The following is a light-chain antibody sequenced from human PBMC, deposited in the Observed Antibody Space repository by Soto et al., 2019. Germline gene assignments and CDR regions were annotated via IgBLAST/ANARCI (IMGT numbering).Light chain of an antibody. CDR1: SSNIGNNY. CDR3: GTWDSSLSAVV. J-gene: IGLJ2*01. CDR2: DNN. V-gene: IGLV1-51*01. Sequence: QAVVTQPPSVSAAPGQKVTISCSGSSSNIGNNYVSWYQQLPGTAPKLLIYDNNIRPSGIPDRFSGSKSGTSATLGITGLQTGDEADYYCGTWDSSLSAVVFGGGTQLTVL.